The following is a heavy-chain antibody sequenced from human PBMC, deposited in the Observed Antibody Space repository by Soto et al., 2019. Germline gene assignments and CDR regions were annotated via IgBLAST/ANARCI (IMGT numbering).Heavy chain of an antibody. CDR3: ARAAYGDLYDY. J-gene: IGHJ4*02. V-gene: IGHV4-31*03. CDR1: GGSISSGGYY. Sequence: QVQLQESGPGLVKPSQTLSLTCTVSGGSISSGGYYWSWLRQHPGKGLEWIGYIYYSGSTYYNPSLKRRVTISVDTSKNQFSLKLSSVTAADTAVYYCARAAYGDLYDYWGQGTLVTVSS. CDR2: IYYSGST. D-gene: IGHD4-17*01.